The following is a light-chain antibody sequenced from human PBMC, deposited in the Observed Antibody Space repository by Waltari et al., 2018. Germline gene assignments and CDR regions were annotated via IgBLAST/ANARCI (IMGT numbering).Light chain of an antibody. Sequence: QAALTQPRSVSGSPGQSVTIYCPGTSRNIGFYNYVAWYKQHPGTVPKLMIYEVSKRPSVVSERFSGSMSGNTASLTISGLQAEDEADYYCSSYAGSNTGLFGGGTRLTVL. V-gene: IGLV2-11*01. CDR3: SSYAGSNTGL. J-gene: IGLJ2*01. CDR1: SRNIGFYNY. CDR2: EVS.